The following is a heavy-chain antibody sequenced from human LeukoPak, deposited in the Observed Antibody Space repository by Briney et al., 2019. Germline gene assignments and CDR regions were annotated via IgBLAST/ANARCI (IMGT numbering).Heavy chain of an antibody. CDR3: ARRAPVGGLHFDY. D-gene: IGHD3-16*01. J-gene: IGHJ4*02. CDR1: GFIFSSYS. CDR2: ISSSSTTI. V-gene: IGHV3-48*04. Sequence: PGGSLRLSCAASGFIFSSYSMSWVRQAPGKGLEWLSYISSSSTTIYYADSVKGRFTISRDNAKNSLYLQMNSLKAEDTAVYYCARRAPVGGLHFDYWGQGTLVTVSS.